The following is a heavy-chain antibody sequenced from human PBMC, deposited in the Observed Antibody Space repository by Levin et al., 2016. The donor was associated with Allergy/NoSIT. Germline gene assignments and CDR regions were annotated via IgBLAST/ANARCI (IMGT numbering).Heavy chain of an antibody. V-gene: IGHV1-18*01. CDR3: ARTSTRHPGYYYYYYMDV. Sequence: ASVKVSCKASGYTFTSYGISWVRQAPGQGLEWMGWVSAYNGNTNYAQKLQGRVTVTTDTSTSTAYMELRSLRSDDTAVYYCARTSTRHPGYYYYYYMDVWGKGTTVTVSS. J-gene: IGHJ6*03. D-gene: IGHD6-6*01. CDR1: GYTFTSYG. CDR2: VSAYNGNT.